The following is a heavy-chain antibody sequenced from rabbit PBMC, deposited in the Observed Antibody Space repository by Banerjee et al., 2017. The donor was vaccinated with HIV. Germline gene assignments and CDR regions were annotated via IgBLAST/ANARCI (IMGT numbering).Heavy chain of an antibody. CDR3: ASMGGSDYGYAFDL. CDR1: GFSVSSSYW. D-gene: IGHD6-1*01. CDR2: IYVGSSGST. V-gene: IGHV1S40*01. Sequence: QSLEESGGDLCKPGASLTLTCTASGFSVSSSYWMSWVRQAPGKGLEWIACIYVGSSGSTYYANWAKGRFTISKTSSTTVTLQMTSLTAADTATYFCASMGGSDYGYAFDLWGPGTLVTVS. J-gene: IGHJ4*01.